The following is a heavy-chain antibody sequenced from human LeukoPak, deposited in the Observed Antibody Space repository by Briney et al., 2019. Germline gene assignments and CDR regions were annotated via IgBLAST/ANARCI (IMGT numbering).Heavy chain of an antibody. D-gene: IGHD2-2*01. CDR2: ITWNSGST. Sequence: GGSLRLSCAASGFSFDDYAMHWVRQAPGKGLEWVSGITWNSGSTGYADPVKGRFTISRDNAKNSLFVQMNSLRAEDTALYYCAKDACSGTSCSFDYWGQGTLVTVSS. J-gene: IGHJ4*02. V-gene: IGHV3-9*01. CDR1: GFSFDDYA. CDR3: AKDACSGTSCSFDY.